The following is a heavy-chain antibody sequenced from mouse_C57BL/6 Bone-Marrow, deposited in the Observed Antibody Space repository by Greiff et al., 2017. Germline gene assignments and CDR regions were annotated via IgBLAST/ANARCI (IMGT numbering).Heavy chain of an antibody. CDR2: IHPYSGST. Sequence: VQLQQPGAELVKPGASVKLSCKASGYTFTSYWMHWVKQRPGQGLEWIGMIHPYSGSTNYNEKFKSKATLTVDKSSSTAYMQLSSLTSEDSAVYYGARKGGLYAMDYWGQGTSVTVSS. V-gene: IGHV1-64*01. J-gene: IGHJ4*01. CDR1: GYTFTSYW. CDR3: ARKGGLYAMDY.